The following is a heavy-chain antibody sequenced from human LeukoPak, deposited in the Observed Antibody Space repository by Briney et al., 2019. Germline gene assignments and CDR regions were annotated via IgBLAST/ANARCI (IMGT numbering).Heavy chain of an antibody. CDR3: ARVRIYWTAPDF. J-gene: IGHJ4*02. CDR1: GYTFTSYG. D-gene: IGHD3/OR15-3a*01. CDR2: IDPNSDGT. Sequence: ASVKVSCKASGYTFTSYGISWVRQAPGQGLEWMGWIDPNSDGTNYAQKFQGRVTMTRDTSISTAYMELSRLRSDDTAVYYCARVRIYWTAPDFWGQGTLVTVSS. V-gene: IGHV1-2*02.